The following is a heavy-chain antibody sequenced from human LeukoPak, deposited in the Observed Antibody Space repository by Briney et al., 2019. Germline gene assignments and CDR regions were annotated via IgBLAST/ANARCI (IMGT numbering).Heavy chain of an antibody. CDR2: ISGSGGST. CDR3: AKAAARAPFDY. D-gene: IGHD6-25*01. Sequence: GGSLRLSCAASGFTFSSYAMSWVRQAPGKGLEWVSAISGSGGSTYYADSVKGRFTISRQNSKNKLYLPMNSLRAEDSAVYSCAKAAARAPFDYWGPGNLVTVSS. J-gene: IGHJ4*02. V-gene: IGHV3-23*01. CDR1: GFTFSSYA.